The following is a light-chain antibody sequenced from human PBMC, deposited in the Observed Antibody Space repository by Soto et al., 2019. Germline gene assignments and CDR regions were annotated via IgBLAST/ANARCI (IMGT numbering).Light chain of an antibody. CDR2: GAS. CDR1: QSVSSSH. Sequence: EIVWTQSPGTLSVSPGERATLSCRASQSVSSSHLAWYQQKPGQAPRLLIYGASSRATGIPDKFSGSGSGTDFTLTISRLEPEDFAVYYCQQYGSSPPQTFGQGTKVEIK. V-gene: IGKV3-20*01. J-gene: IGKJ1*01. CDR3: QQYGSSPPQT.